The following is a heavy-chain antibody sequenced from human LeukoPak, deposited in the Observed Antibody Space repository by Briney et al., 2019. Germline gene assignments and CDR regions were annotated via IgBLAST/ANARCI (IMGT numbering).Heavy chain of an antibody. CDR1: GGSISTYY. D-gene: IGHD5-12*01. Sequence: PSETLSLTCTASGGSISTYYWNWIRQPPGKGLEWIGYIHYSGSTKYNPSLKSRVTISVDTSKNQFSLKLTSVTAADTAVYYCARGVDYKSTYFDNWGQGTLVTVSS. V-gene: IGHV4-59*01. CDR2: IHYSGST. CDR3: ARGVDYKSTYFDN. J-gene: IGHJ4*02.